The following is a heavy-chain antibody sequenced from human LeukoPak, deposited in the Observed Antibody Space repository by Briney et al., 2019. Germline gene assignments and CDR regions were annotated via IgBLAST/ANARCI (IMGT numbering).Heavy chain of an antibody. D-gene: IGHD5-18*01. V-gene: IGHV4-39*01. CDR3: ASGAHYPRGYSYGNPFDY. CDR1: GGSISSSSYY. Sequence: SETLSLTCTVSGGSISSSSYYWGWIRQPPGKGLEWIGSIYYSGSTYYNPSLKSRVTISVDTSKNQFSLKLSSVTAADTAVYYCASGAHYPRGYSYGNPFDYWGQGTLVTVSS. J-gene: IGHJ4*02. CDR2: IYYSGST.